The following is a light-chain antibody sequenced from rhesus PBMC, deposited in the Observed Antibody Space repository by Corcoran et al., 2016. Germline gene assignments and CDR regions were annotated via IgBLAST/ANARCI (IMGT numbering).Light chain of an antibody. CDR2: KAS. Sequence: DIQMTQSPSSLSASVGDRVTITCRARQGISSWLAWYQQQPGKAPKLLIYKASSLQSGVPSRFSGSGSGTDCTLTISSLQPEDFATYYCQQYNSAPWTFGQGTKVEIK. V-gene: IGKV1-21*01. CDR3: QQYNSAPWT. CDR1: QGISSW. J-gene: IGKJ1*01.